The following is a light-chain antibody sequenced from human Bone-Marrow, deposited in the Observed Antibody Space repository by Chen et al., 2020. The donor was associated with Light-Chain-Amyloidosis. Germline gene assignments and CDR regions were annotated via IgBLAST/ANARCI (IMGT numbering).Light chain of an antibody. V-gene: IGLV2-14*01. CDR1: SSDVGGYNY. J-gene: IGLJ2*01. CDR3: SSYTSSSTLVV. CDR2: DVS. Sequence: QSALTQPASVSGSPGQALTISCTGTSSDVGGYNYVSWYQQHPGNAPQLMIYDVSNRPTGVSNRFSGSNSGNTASLTISGLQAEDEADYYCSSYTSSSTLVVFGGGTKLTVL.